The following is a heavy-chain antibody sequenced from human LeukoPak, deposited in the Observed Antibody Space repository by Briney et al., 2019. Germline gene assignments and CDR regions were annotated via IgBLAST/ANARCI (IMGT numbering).Heavy chain of an antibody. CDR2: ISGLGTTI. Sequence: GGSLRLSCAASGFTFSSYEMNWVRQAPGKGLEWVSYISGLGTTIYYADSVKGRFAISRDNAKNSLYLQMNSLRAEDTAVYYCARDITTGILALDYWGQGALVTVSS. CDR3: ARDITTGILALDY. CDR1: GFTFSSYE. D-gene: IGHD1-1*01. J-gene: IGHJ4*02. V-gene: IGHV3-48*03.